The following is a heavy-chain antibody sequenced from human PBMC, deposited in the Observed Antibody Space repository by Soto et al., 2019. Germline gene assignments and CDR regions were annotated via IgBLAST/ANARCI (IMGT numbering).Heavy chain of an antibody. CDR1: GFTFSSHA. CDR2: ISYDGSNK. CDR3: ARAEFLFDY. Sequence: QVQLVESGGGVVQPRRSLRLSCEAAGFTFSSHAMHWVRQAPGKGLECVAVISYDGSNKYYADSVKGRFIISSDTSKITLYLQKDSLRGDAPAVYYCARAEFLFDYCGRGTLVSLSS. V-gene: IGHV3-30-3*01. J-gene: IGHJ4*02.